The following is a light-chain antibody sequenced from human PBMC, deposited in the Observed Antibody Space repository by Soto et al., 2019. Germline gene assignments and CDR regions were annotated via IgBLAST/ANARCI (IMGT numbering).Light chain of an antibody. J-gene: IGLJ1*01. CDR3: VSYAGGTYV. CDR2: DVN. V-gene: IGLV2-8*01. CDR1: SSDVGGYIF. Sequence: QSVLTQPRSASGSPGQSVTISCTGTSSDVGGYIFVSWYQQHPGKAPKLMIYDVNKRPSGVPDRFSGSKSDNTASLTVSGLQAEDEADYYCVSYAGGTYVFGTGTKVTVL.